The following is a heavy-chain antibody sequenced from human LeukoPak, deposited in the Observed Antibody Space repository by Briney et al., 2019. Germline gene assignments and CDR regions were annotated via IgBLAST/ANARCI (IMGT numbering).Heavy chain of an antibody. CDR1: GGSFSGYY. Sequence: SETLSLTCAVYGGSFSGYYWSWIRQPPGKGLEWIGEINHSGSTNYNPSLKSRVTISVDTSKNQFSLKLSSVTAADTAVYYCARGLGYYGSGSYLWDVWGQGTLVTVSS. CDR2: INHSGST. CDR3: ARGLGYYGSGSYLWDV. D-gene: IGHD3-10*01. J-gene: IGHJ4*02. V-gene: IGHV4-34*01.